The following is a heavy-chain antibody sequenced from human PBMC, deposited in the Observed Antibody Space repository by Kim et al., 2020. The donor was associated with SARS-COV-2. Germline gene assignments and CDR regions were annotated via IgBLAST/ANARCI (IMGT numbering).Heavy chain of an antibody. CDR3: VRGAGDNWYYGGFLAY. J-gene: IGHJ4*01. CDR2: LDRAGSNI. D-gene: IGHD1-7*01. CDR1: GFTFSGYS. Sequence: GGSLRLSCVASGFTFSGYSMNWVRQAPGKGLEWVSSLDRAGSNIYYADSVKGRFTISRDNVTDSLFLLMNSLRAEDTALYYCVRGAGDNWYYGGFLAYWG. V-gene: IGHV3-21*01.